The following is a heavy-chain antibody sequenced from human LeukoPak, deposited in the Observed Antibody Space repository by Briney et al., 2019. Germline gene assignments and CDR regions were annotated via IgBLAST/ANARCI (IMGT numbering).Heavy chain of an antibody. Sequence: AGGSLRLSCAASGFTFSSYAMSWVRQAPGKGLEWVSDINGSGGSTYYADSVKGRFTISRDNSQNTLYLQLNSLRAEDTAVCYCVPRKEWSCYMDVWGKGTTVTVSS. D-gene: IGHD3-3*01. V-gene: IGHV3-23*01. J-gene: IGHJ6*03. CDR2: INGSGGST. CDR3: VPRKEWSCYMDV. CDR1: GFTFSSYA.